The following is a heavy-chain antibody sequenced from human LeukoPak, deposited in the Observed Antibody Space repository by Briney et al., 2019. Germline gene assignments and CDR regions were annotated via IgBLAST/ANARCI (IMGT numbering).Heavy chain of an antibody. CDR3: ARDLRGSAEYYYYYMDV. Sequence: GGSLRLSCAASGFTFSSYAMHWVRQAPGKGLEWVAVISYDGSNKYYADSVKGRFTISRDNAKNSLYLQMNSLRAEDTAVYYCARDLRGSAEYYYYYMDVWGKGTTVTISS. V-gene: IGHV3-30*04. CDR1: GFTFSSYA. J-gene: IGHJ6*03. CDR2: ISYDGSNK. D-gene: IGHD2-15*01.